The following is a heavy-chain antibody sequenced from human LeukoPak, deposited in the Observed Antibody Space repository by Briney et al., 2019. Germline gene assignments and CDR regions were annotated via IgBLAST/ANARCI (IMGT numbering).Heavy chain of an antibody. D-gene: IGHD2-15*01. CDR2: IYHSGST. Sequence: SETLSLTCTVSGYSINNGYYWAWIRQPPGKGLQWIGSIYHSGSTYYNPSLKSRVTISIDTSKNQFSLKLSSVTAADTAVYYCARFPGSAEYRHYYYMDVWGKGTTVTVSS. V-gene: IGHV4-38-2*02. J-gene: IGHJ6*03. CDR3: ARFPGSAEYRHYYYMDV. CDR1: GYSINNGYY.